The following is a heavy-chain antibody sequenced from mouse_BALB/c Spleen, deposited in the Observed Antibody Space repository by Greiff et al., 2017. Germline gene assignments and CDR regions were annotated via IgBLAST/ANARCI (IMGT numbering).Heavy chain of an antibody. J-gene: IGHJ4*01. CDR3: KGYGYAMDY. V-gene: IGHV6-6*02. Sequence: EVQLQESGGGLVQPGGSMKLSCVASGFTFSNYWMNWVRQSPEKGLEWVAEIRLKSNNYATHYAESVKGRFTISRDDSKSSVYLQMNNLRAEDTGIYYCKGYGYAMDYWGQGTSVTVSS. D-gene: IGHD3-1*01. CDR2: IRLKSNNYAT. CDR1: GFTFSNYW.